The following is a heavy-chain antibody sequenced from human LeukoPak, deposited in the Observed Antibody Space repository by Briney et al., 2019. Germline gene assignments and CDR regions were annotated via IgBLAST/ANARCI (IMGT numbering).Heavy chain of an antibody. Sequence: GGSLRLSCAASRFSFSAYPMGWVRRAPGKGLEWVSAISGSGGSTYYADSVKGRFTISRDNSKNTLYLQMNSLRAEDTAVYYCAKDFKGYYDSSGYVDAFDIWGQGTMVTVSS. D-gene: IGHD3-22*01. V-gene: IGHV3-23*01. CDR3: AKDFKGYYDSSGYVDAFDI. CDR2: ISGSGGST. J-gene: IGHJ3*02. CDR1: RFSFSAYP.